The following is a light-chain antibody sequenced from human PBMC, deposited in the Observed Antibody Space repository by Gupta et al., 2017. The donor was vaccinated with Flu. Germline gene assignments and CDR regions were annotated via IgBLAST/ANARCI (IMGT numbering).Light chain of an antibody. CDR1: QGVSSY. CDR2: ETS. Sequence: DILLTQSPSFLSASVRDRVTITCRASQGVSSYLSWYQQKPGKAPKLLIFETSTRQSGVPSRFSGSGSGTEFTLTISSRQPEDFAAYYCQHLNSSPFTFGRGTKVEI. CDR3: QHLNSSPFT. V-gene: IGKV1-9*01. J-gene: IGKJ4*01.